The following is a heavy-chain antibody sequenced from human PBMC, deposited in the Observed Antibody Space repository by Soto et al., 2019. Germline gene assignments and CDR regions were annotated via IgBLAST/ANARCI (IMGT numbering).Heavy chain of an antibody. D-gene: IGHD2-21*02. J-gene: IGHJ5*02. CDR2: INHSGST. V-gene: IGHV4-34*01. CDR3: ARVGPYCGGDCYSPPP. Sequence: SETLSLTCAVYGGSFSGYYWSWIRQPPGKGLEWIGEINHSGSTNYNPSLKSRVTISVDTSKNQFSLKLGSVTAADTAVYYCARVGPYCGGDCYSPPPWGQGTLVTVSS. CDR1: GGSFSGYY.